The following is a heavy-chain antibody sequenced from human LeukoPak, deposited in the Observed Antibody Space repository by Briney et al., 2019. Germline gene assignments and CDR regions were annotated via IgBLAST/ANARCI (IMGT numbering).Heavy chain of an antibody. D-gene: IGHD1-26*01. V-gene: IGHV3-23*01. CDR1: GITFSNYA. Sequence: PGGSLRLSCAASGITFSNYAMTWVRQAPGKGLEWVSSIIASGDSTYYSDSVKGRFTISRDNSKNTLYLRMYSLRAEDTALYYCAKDRLPYQVGASHSWGQGTLVTVSS. CDR3: AKDRLPYQVGASHS. J-gene: IGHJ4*02. CDR2: IIASGDST.